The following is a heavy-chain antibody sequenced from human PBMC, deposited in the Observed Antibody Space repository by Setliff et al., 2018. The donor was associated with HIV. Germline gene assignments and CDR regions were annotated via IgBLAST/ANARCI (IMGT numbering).Heavy chain of an antibody. CDR2: IWYDGSNK. J-gene: IGHJ4*02. CDR1: GFTFSTYG. Sequence: PGGSLRLSCAASGFTFSTYGMHWVRQAPGKGLEWLAVIWYDGSNKYYADSVKGRFTISRDNSKNTLYLQMNSLRAEDTAVYYCAKGPGYSSSWHYFNYWGQGTLVTVSS. CDR3: AKGPGYSSSWHYFNY. V-gene: IGHV3-33*06. D-gene: IGHD6-13*01.